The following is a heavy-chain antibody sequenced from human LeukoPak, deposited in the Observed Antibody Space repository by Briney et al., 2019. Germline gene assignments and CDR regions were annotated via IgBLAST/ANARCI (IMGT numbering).Heavy chain of an antibody. V-gene: IGHV4-59*01. CDR1: GGSISSYF. CDR2: IYYSGST. CDR3: ARTSEFWSGYQPFDY. D-gene: IGHD3-3*01. J-gene: IGHJ4*02. Sequence: SETLSLTCTVSGGSISSYFWSWIRQPPGKGLEWIGYIYYSGSTNYNPSLKGRVTISVDTSKNQFSLKLSSVTAADTAVYYCARTSEFWSGYQPFDYWGQGTLVTVSS.